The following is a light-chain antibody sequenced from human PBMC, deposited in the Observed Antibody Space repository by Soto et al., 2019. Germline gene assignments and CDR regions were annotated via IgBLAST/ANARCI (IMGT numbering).Light chain of an antibody. Sequence: DIQMTQSPSTLSASVGNRVTITCRASQSISYYLNWYQQKQGRAPRLLIYSTSTLQSGVPSKFSGSGSGTDFTLTISSLQPEDFATYYCQQSYSTPRTFGQGTKVDIK. CDR3: QQSYSTPRT. V-gene: IGKV1-39*01. CDR1: QSISYY. CDR2: STS. J-gene: IGKJ1*01.